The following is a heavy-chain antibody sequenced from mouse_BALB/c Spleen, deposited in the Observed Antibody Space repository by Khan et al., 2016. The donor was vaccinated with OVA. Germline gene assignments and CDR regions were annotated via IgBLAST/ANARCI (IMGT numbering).Heavy chain of an antibody. J-gene: IGHJ3*01. Sequence: VQLQQSGPELVKPGASVKMSCKASGYTFTSYVMHWVKQKPGLGLEWIGYIYPFNDDNKYNEKFKGKATLNSDKTSSTANLERSSLTSVDSVVYYCSPVDCYDMSFAYWGQGTLVTVSA. CDR3: SPVDCYDMSFAY. CDR2: IYPFNDDN. V-gene: IGHV1S136*01. CDR1: GYTFTSYV. D-gene: IGHD2-12*01.